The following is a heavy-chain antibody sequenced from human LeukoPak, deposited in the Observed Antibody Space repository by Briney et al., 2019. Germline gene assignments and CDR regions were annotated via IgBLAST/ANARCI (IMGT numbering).Heavy chain of an antibody. V-gene: IGHV4-59*08. J-gene: IGHJ4*02. Sequence: TSETLSLTCTVSGGSISSYYWSWIRQPPGEGLEWIGYIYYSGSTNYNPSLKSRVTISVDTSKNQFSLKLSSVTAADTAVYYCARTSWLQSSYYFDYWGQGTLVTVSS. D-gene: IGHD5-24*01. CDR3: ARTSWLQSSYYFDY. CDR2: IYYSGST. CDR1: GGSISSYY.